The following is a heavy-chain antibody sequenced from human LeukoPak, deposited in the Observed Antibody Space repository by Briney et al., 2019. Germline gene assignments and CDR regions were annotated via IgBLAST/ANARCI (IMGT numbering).Heavy chain of an antibody. Sequence: GASVKVSCKASGYTFSNYAMNWVRQAPGQGLEWMGWISTNTAGNPTYARGFTGRFVFSLDTSVTTAYLQINSLKAEDTAVYYCAKEGPSSSYDSWGQGTLVTVSS. V-gene: IGHV7-4-1*02. CDR2: ISTNTAGNP. CDR3: AKEGPSSSYDS. CDR1: GYTFSNYA. D-gene: IGHD2-2*01. J-gene: IGHJ4*02.